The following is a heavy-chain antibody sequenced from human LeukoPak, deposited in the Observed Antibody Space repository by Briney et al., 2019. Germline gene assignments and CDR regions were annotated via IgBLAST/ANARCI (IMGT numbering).Heavy chain of an antibody. D-gene: IGHD5-18*01. CDR3: ARLPNTAMAPYWYFDL. V-gene: IGHV4-59*01. CDR1: GGSISSYY. Sequence: SETLSLTCTVSGGSISSYYWSWIRQPPGKGLEWIGYIYYTGSTNYNPSLKSRVTISVDTSKNQFSLKLSSVTAADTAVYYCARLPNTAMAPYWYFDLWGRGTLSLSPQ. J-gene: IGHJ2*01. CDR2: IYYTGST.